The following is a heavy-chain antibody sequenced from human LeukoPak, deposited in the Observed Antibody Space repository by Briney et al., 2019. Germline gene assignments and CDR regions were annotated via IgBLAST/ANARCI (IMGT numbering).Heavy chain of an antibody. V-gene: IGHV4-4*02. CDR2: TYHSGST. D-gene: IGHD3-10*01. CDR3: ARDLRVTYYYGSGTDYYYGMDV. CDR1: GGSISSSNW. J-gene: IGHJ6*02. Sequence: SETLSLTCAVSGGSISSSNWWSWVRQPPGKGLEWIGETYHSGSTNYNPSLKSRVTISVDKSKNQFSLKLSSVTAADTAVYYCARDLRVTYYYGSGTDYYYGMDVWGQGTTVTVSS.